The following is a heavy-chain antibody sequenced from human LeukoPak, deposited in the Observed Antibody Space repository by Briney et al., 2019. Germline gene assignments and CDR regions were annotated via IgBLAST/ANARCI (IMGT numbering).Heavy chain of an antibody. CDR3: GASRQYVGAFDI. Sequence: PGGSRRLSCAASGFTFSSYELYWVRQAPGKGLEWISYINSGSTTIKYADSVRGRFTISRDDVRESLYLQMSNSRAEDTATYYCGASRQYVGAFDIWGQGTLVTVSS. D-gene: IGHD3-16*01. V-gene: IGHV3-48*03. CDR1: GFTFSSYE. CDR2: INSGSTTI. J-gene: IGHJ3*02.